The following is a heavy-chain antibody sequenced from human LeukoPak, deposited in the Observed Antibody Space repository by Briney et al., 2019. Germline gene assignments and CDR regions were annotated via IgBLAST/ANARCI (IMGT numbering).Heavy chain of an antibody. J-gene: IGHJ4*02. CDR1: GGSCSGYY. CDR3: ASSVIQLWTPFDY. CDR2: TNHSGST. Sequence: SETLSLTGAVYGGSCSGYYWSWIRQPPGKGLEGIGGTNHSGSTNYKPSLKSRVTISVDTSTNQFSLKLSSVTAADTAVYYCASSVIQLWTPFDYWGQGTLVTVSS. V-gene: IGHV4-34*01. D-gene: IGHD5-18*01.